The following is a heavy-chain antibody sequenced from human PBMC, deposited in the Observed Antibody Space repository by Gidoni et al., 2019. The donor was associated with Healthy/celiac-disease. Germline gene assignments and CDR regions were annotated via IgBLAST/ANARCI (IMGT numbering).Heavy chain of an antibody. D-gene: IGHD1-1*01. CDR3: ARGRPSDPYYFDY. J-gene: IGHJ4*02. CDR1: GFTFSSYG. CDR2: IWYDGSNK. Sequence: QVQPVESGGGVVQSGRSLRLSCAAAGFTFSSYGRHWVRQAPGKGLEWVAVIWYDGSNKYYADSVKGRFTISRDNSKNTLYLQMNSLRAEDTAVYYCARGRPSDPYYFDYWGQGTLVTVSS. V-gene: IGHV3-33*01.